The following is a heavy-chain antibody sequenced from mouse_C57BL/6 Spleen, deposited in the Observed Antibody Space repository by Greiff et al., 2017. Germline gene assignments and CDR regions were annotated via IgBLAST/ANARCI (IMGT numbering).Heavy chain of an antibody. D-gene: IGHD1-1*01. CDR1: GYTFTSYG. CDR3: ARITTVPYAMDY. Sequence: VQLQQSAAELARPGASVKLSCKASGYTFTSYGISWVKQRTGQGLEWIGEIYPRSGNTYYNEKFKGKATLTADKSSSTAYMELRSLTSEDSAVYVCARITTVPYAMDYWGQGTSVTVSS. CDR2: IYPRSGNT. J-gene: IGHJ4*01. V-gene: IGHV1-81*01.